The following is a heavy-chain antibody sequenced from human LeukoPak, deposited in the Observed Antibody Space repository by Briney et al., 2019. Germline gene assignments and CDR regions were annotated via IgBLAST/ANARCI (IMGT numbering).Heavy chain of an antibody. CDR3: AKDYFNYGDNGPGHY. Sequence: GGSLRLSCAASGFXFSDYVIHWVRQAPGKGLEWVAVISVDGNNKYYGDSVKGRFTISRDNSKNTLYLQMNSLRAEDTALYYCAKDYFNYGDNGPGHYWGQGTLVIVSS. J-gene: IGHJ4*02. CDR1: GFXFSDYV. D-gene: IGHD4-17*01. V-gene: IGHV3-30*18. CDR2: ISVDGNNK.